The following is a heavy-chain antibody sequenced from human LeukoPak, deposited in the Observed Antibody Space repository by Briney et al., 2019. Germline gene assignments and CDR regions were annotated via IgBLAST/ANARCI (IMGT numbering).Heavy chain of an antibody. J-gene: IGHJ5*02. D-gene: IGHD6-13*01. CDR1: GGSISSGSYY. CDR2: IYTSGST. Sequence: PSETLSLTCTVSGGSISSGSYYWSWIRQPAGKGLEWIGRIYTSGSTNYNPSLKSRVTISVDTSKNQFSLKLSSVTAADTAVYYCARDASSQAFDPWGQGTLVTVSS. V-gene: IGHV4-61*02. CDR3: ARDASSQAFDP.